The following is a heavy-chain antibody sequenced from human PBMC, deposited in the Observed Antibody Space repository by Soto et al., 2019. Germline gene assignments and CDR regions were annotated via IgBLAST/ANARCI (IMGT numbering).Heavy chain of an antibody. CDR1: GGTFSSYA. J-gene: IGHJ6*02. D-gene: IGHD1-26*01. V-gene: IGHV1-69*13. CDR2: IIPIFGTA. CDR3: ANEMGIVGATGARYYYYGMDV. Sequence: ASVKVSCKASGGTFSSYAISWVRQAPGQGLEWMGGIIPIFGTANYAQKFQGRVTITADESTSTAYMELSSLRSEDTAVYYCANEMGIVGATGARYYYYGMDVWGQGTTVTVSS.